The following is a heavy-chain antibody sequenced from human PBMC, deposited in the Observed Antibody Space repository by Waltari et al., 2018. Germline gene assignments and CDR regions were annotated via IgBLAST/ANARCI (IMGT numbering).Heavy chain of an antibody. Sequence: QVQLQQSGPGLVKPSQTLSLTFAVSEDSLFTTSVAWNWIRQSPSRGLEWLGRTYYRSQWRNDYALSVKGRITVNPDTSKNHFSLQLDSVTPDDTAVYYCARGKFTAFDIWGQGTMVTVSS. CDR1: EDSLFTTSVA. CDR3: ARGKFTAFDI. V-gene: IGHV6-1*01. CDR2: TYYRSQWRN. J-gene: IGHJ3*02.